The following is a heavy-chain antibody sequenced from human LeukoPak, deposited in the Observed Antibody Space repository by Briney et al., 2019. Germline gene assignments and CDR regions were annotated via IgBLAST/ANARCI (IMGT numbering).Heavy chain of an antibody. CDR2: ISSSSSYI. J-gene: IGHJ4*02. CDR1: GFTFSSYI. D-gene: IGHD3-22*01. Sequence: PGGSLRLSCAASGFTFSSYIMNWVRQAPGKGLEWVSSISSSSSYIYYADSVKGRFTISRDNAKNSLYLQMNSLRAEDTAVYYCARKAVYYYDSSGYIDYWGQGTLVTVSS. CDR3: ARKAVYYYDSSGYIDY. V-gene: IGHV3-21*01.